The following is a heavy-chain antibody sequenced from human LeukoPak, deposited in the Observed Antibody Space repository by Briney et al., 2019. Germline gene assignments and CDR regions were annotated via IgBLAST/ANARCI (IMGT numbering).Heavy chain of an antibody. D-gene: IGHD6-13*01. V-gene: IGHV3-21*01. CDR2: IRSSNSYI. Sequence: GGSLRLSCAASGYTFSSYSMNWVRQAPGKGLEWVSSIRSSNSYIYYAHSGKGRFTISRDNTKNSLYLQMNSPRAEDTAVYYCAREDSSSRGRYYYYMDVWGKGTTVTVSS. CDR3: AREDSSSRGRYYYYMDV. J-gene: IGHJ6*03. CDR1: GYTFSSYS.